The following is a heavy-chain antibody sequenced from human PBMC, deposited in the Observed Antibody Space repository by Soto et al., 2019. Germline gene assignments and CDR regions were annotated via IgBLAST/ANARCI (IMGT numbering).Heavy chain of an antibody. Sequence: GGSLRLSCAASGFTFSSYSMNWVRQAPGKGLEWVSSISSSSSYIYYADSVKGRFTISRDNAKNSLYLQMNSLRAEDTAVYYCARDFGITMVRGVISFDPWGQGTLVTVSS. J-gene: IGHJ5*02. D-gene: IGHD3-10*01. CDR2: ISSSSSYI. CDR3: ARDFGITMVRGVISFDP. CDR1: GFTFSSYS. V-gene: IGHV3-21*01.